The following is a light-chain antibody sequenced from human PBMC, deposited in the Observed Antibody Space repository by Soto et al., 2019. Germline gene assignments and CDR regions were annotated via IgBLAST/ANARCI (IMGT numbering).Light chain of an antibody. Sequence: QSALTQPRSVSGSPGQSVTISCAGTSSDVGAYNWVSWDQQHPGKVPKLIIYDVTRRPSGVPDRFSGSKSGNTASLTISGLQADDEADYYCCSYAGSYTLVFGGGTKLTVL. J-gene: IGLJ3*02. CDR2: DVT. CDR1: SSDVGAYNW. CDR3: CSYAGSYTLV. V-gene: IGLV2-11*01.